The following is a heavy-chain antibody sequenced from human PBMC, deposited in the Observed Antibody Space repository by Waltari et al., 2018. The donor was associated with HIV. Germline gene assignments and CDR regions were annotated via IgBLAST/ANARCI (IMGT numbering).Heavy chain of an antibody. J-gene: IGHJ4*02. D-gene: IGHD5-18*01. CDR2: SHASGRT. CDR3: ARGPTAMVTFDS. CDR1: GGSISGGGYY. V-gene: IGHV4-61*02. Sequence: LVKTSQTLSLTCTVSGGSISGGGYYWSWVRQPAGKGLEWIGRSHASGRTNYNPSLRSRVTISVDASKNQFSLKLTSVTAADTAVYFCARGPTAMVTFDSWGQGTLVTVSS.